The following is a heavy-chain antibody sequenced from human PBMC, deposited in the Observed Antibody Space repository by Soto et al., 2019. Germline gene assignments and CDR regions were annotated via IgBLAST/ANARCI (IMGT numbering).Heavy chain of an antibody. Sequence: EVQLVESGGGLVQPGGSLRLSCAASGFTFSSYNMNWVRQAPGKGLEWVSYISSSSITTYYADSVKGRFTISRDNAKSSLDLQMNRLRDEDTAVYYCARDVRFYYDPQWGQGTLVIVSS. J-gene: IGHJ1*01. V-gene: IGHV3-48*02. D-gene: IGHD3-22*01. CDR2: ISSSSITT. CDR1: GFTFSSYN. CDR3: ARDVRFYYDPQ.